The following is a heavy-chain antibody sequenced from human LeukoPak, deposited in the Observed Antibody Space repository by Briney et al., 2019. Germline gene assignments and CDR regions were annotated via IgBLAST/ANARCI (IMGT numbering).Heavy chain of an antibody. Sequence: GRSLRLSCAASGFTFSTYAMHWVRQAPGKGLEGVALISYDVSNKYYADSVKGRFSISRDNSKDTLYLQMNSLRTEDTAVYFCARGGYNWNFGDYWGQGTLVTVSS. V-gene: IGHV3-30-3*01. D-gene: IGHD1-7*01. CDR2: ISYDVSNK. CDR1: GFTFSTYA. CDR3: ARGGYNWNFGDY. J-gene: IGHJ4*02.